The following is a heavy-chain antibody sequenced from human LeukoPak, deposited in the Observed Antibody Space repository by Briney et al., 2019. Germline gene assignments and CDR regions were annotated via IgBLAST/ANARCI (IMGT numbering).Heavy chain of an antibody. CDR3: ARARNSYGSPYYYYGMDV. D-gene: IGHD5-18*01. Sequence: ASVTVSCKASVYTFTHYYMHWVRQAPGQGLEWMGWINPNSGGTNYAQKFQGRVTMTRDTSISTAYMELSRLRSDDTAVYYCARARNSYGSPYYYYGMDVWGQGTTVTVSS. V-gene: IGHV1-2*02. CDR1: VYTFTHYY. CDR2: INPNSGGT. J-gene: IGHJ6*02.